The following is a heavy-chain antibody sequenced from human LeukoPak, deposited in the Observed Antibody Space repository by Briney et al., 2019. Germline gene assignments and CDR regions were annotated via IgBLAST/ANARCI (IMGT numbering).Heavy chain of an antibody. CDR2: TYTGGDT. Sequence: PGGSLRLSCAASGFTVTSNYMAWVRQAPGMGLEWVSVTYTGGDTYYADSVKGRFSVSRDKSKNTLYLQMNSLRAEDTAVYYCARSKEADGYFDYWGQGTLLTVSS. J-gene: IGHJ4*02. CDR3: ARSKEADGYFDY. V-gene: IGHV3-53*01. CDR1: GFTVTSNY.